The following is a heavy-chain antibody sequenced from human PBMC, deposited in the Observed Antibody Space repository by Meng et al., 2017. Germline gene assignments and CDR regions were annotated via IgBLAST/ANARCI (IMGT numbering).Heavy chain of an antibody. CDR3: AHFDY. Sequence: QGRLVESGGGVVQPGRYLRLSCAASGFTFSSYAMHWVRQAPGKGLEWVAVISYDGSNKYYADSVKGRFTISRDNSKNTLYLQMNSLRAEDTAVYYCAHFDYWGQGTLVTVSS. J-gene: IGHJ4*02. CDR1: GFTFSSYA. CDR2: ISYDGSNK. V-gene: IGHV3-30*01.